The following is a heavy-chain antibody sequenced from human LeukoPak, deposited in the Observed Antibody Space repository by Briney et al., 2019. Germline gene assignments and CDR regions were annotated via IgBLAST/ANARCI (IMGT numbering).Heavy chain of an antibody. V-gene: IGHV3-30*07. CDR2: VSYDGSWD. Sequence: PGRSLRLSCAASGFTFTNYAMHWVRQTPGKGLEWVAFVSYDGSWDSYSDSVKGRFTISRDASKNTLYLQMNSLRAEDTAVYYCARARVMATIPYWGQGPLVTVSS. CDR1: GFTFTNYA. D-gene: IGHD5-24*01. J-gene: IGHJ4*02. CDR3: ARARVMATIPY.